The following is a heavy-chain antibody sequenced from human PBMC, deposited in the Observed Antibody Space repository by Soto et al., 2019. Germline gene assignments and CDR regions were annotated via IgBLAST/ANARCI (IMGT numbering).Heavy chain of an antibody. V-gene: IGHV1-18*01. J-gene: IGHJ4*02. CDR3: AGGGWAGPFVVGSTAR. D-gene: IGHD1-26*01. CDR2: ISAYNGNT. CDR1: GYTFTSYG. Sequence: QVQLVQSGAEVKKPGASVKVSCKASGYTFTSYGISWVRQAPGQGLEWMGWISAYNGNTNYAQKLQGRVTMTTDTCTRTVYMELRSLRSDDTAVYACAGGGWAGPFVVGSTARWGRGTLVTV.